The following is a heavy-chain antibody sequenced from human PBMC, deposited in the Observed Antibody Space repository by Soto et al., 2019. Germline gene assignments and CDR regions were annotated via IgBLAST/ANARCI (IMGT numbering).Heavy chain of an antibody. D-gene: IGHD5-12*01. V-gene: IGHV4-39*01. Sequence: LETLSLTCTVSGGSISSSNYYWGWIRQPPGKGLEWIGSIYYSGSTYYNPSLKSRVTMSVDTSKNLFSLKLSSVTAADTAVYYCARSGYGLDYWGQGTLVTVSS. CDR3: ARSGYGLDY. CDR2: IYYSGST. J-gene: IGHJ4*02. CDR1: GGSISSSNYY.